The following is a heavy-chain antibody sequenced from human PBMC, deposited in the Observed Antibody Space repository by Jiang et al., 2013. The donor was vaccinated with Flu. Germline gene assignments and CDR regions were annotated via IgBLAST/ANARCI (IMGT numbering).Heavy chain of an antibody. CDR2: INPSGGST. V-gene: IGHV1-46*01. Sequence: VSCKASGYTFTSYYMHWVRQAPGQGLEWMGIINPSGGSTSYAQKFQGRVTMTRDTSTSTVYMELSSLRSEDTAVYYCARDSLKGRDSPSNWFDPWGQGTLVTVSS. J-gene: IGHJ5*02. CDR1: GYTFTSYY. D-gene: IGHD2-21*02. CDR3: ARDSLKGRDSPSNWFDP.